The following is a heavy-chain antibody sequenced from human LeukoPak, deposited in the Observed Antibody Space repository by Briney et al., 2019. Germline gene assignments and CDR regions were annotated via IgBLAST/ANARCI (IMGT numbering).Heavy chain of an antibody. CDR3: ARESGFDSSSWYDY. J-gene: IGHJ4*02. V-gene: IGHV4-39*07. Sequence: SETLSLTCTVSGGSISSSSYYWGWIRQPPGKGLEWIGSIYYSGSTYYNPSLKSRVTISVDTSKNQFSLKLSSVTAADTAVYYCARESGFDSSSWYDYWGQGTLVTVSS. CDR1: GGSISSSSYY. D-gene: IGHD6-13*01. CDR2: IYYSGST.